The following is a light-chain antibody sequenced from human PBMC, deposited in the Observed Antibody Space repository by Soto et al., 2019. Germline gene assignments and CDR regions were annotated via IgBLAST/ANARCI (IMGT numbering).Light chain of an antibody. CDR1: QSVSSSY. V-gene: IGKV3-20*01. CDR2: GAS. Sequence: EIVLTQSPGTLSLSPGERATLSCGASQSVSSSYLAWYQQKPGQAPRLLIYGASSRATGIPVRFSGSGSGTDFTLTISRLEHEDVAVYYCQECGSLPLTFGGGTKVEIK. CDR3: QECGSLPLT. J-gene: IGKJ4*01.